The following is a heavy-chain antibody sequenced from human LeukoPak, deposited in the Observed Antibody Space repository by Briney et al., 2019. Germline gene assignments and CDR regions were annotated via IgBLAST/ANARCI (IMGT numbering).Heavy chain of an antibody. Sequence: GGSLRLSCSASGFTFSSYAMHWVRQAPGKGLEYVSAISSNGGSTYYADSVKGRFTISRDNSKNTLYLQMSSLRAEDTAVYYCAREGRGVITSYFDYWGQGTLVTVSS. V-gene: IGHV3-64D*09. J-gene: IGHJ4*02. CDR3: AREGRGVITSYFDY. CDR2: ISSNGGST. D-gene: IGHD3-10*01. CDR1: GFTFSSYA.